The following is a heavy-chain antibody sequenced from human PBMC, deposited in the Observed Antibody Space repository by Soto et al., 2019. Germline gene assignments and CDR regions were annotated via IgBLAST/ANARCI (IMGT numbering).Heavy chain of an antibody. CDR1: GFTFSSYW. D-gene: IGHD4-17*01. J-gene: IGHJ4*02. CDR2: IKQDGSEK. V-gene: IGHV3-7*01. Sequence: GGSLRLSCAASGFTFSSYWMGWVRQAPGKGLEWVANIKQDGSEKYYVDSVKGRFTISRDNAKNSLYLQMNSLRAEDTAVYYCARNDYGDYWQSPITDYWGQGTLVTVSS. CDR3: ARNDYGDYWQSPITDY.